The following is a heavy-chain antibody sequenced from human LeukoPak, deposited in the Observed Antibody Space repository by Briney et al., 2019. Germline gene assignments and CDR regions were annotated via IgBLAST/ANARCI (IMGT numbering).Heavy chain of an antibody. V-gene: IGHV4-4*02. Sequence: SGTLSLTCAVSGGSLSPKIWWTWVRQPLDKGLEWIGEISHNGSTNYNPSLKSRVTISVDNSKNQFSLNLISVTAADTATYYYARGSTYRRYFDLWGRGTLVTVSS. D-gene: IGHD5-12*01. CDR2: ISHNGST. CDR1: GGSLSPKIW. J-gene: IGHJ2*01. CDR3: ARGSTYRRYFDL.